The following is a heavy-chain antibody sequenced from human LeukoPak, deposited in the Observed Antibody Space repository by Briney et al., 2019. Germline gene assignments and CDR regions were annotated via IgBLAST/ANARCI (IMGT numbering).Heavy chain of an antibody. D-gene: IGHD5-18*01. CDR1: GGSFSSYY. Sequence: PSETLSLTCAVYGGSFSSYYWSWIRQPPGKGLEWIGYIYYSGSTNYNPSLKSRVTISVDTSKNQFSLKLSSVTAADTAVYYCARAGGVDTAPVDVWGQGTTVTVSS. V-gene: IGHV4-59*01. CDR2: IYYSGST. CDR3: ARAGGVDTAPVDV. J-gene: IGHJ6*02.